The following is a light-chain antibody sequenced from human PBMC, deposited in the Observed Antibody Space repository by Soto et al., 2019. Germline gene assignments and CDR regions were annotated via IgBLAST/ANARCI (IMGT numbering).Light chain of an antibody. CDR3: QQRSNWPPIT. V-gene: IGKV3-15*01. Sequence: EILMTQSPATLSVSPGDRATLSCRASQSVSNNLAWYQQRPGQAPRLLIYGVSTRATGISARFSGGGSVTEFTLTISSLQSEDFAVYYCQQRSNWPPITFGQGTRLEIK. J-gene: IGKJ5*01. CDR1: QSVSNN. CDR2: GVS.